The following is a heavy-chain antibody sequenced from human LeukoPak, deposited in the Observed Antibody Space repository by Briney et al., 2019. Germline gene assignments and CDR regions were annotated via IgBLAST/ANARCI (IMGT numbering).Heavy chain of an antibody. CDR2: INPSGGST. CDR1: GYTFTSYG. V-gene: IGHV1-46*01. J-gene: IGHJ4*02. D-gene: IGHD3-16*01. Sequence: ASVEVSCKASGYTFTSYGISWVRQAPGQGLEWMGIINPSGGSTTYAQKFQGRVTMTRDMSTSTVYMEVSSLRSEDTAVYYCARTAGIYGFDSWGQGTLVTVSS. CDR3: ARTAGIYGFDS.